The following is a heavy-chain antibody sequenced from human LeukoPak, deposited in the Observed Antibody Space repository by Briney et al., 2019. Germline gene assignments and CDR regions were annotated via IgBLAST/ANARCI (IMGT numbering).Heavy chain of an antibody. CDR2: ISSSGSYI. CDR1: RFTFSSYS. V-gene: IGHV3-21*01. J-gene: IGHJ6*03. Sequence: GGSLRLSCAASRFTFSSYSMNWVRQAPGKGLEWVSSISSSGSYIYYADSVKGRFTISRDNAKNSLYLQMNSLRAEDTAVYYCARDPYYDFWSGYFRYYYYYMDVWGKGTTVTVSS. D-gene: IGHD3-3*01. CDR3: ARDPYYDFWSGYFRYYYYYMDV.